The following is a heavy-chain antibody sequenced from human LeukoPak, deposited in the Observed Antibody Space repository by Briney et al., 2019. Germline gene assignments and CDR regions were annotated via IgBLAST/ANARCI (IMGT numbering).Heavy chain of an antibody. CDR1: GYSFTSYW. V-gene: IGHV5-10-1*01. Sequence: GESLKISCKASGYSFTSYWISWVRQMPGKGLEWMGRIDPSDSYLNYSPSFQGHVTISIDKSIITAYLQWSSLKASDTAMYYCARQAIGDSSSWYRHFDYWGQGALVTVSS. D-gene: IGHD6-13*01. CDR3: ARQAIGDSSSWYRHFDY. J-gene: IGHJ4*02. CDR2: IDPSDSYL.